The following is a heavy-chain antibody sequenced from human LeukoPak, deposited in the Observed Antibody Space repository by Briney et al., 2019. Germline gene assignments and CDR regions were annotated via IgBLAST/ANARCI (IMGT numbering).Heavy chain of an antibody. Sequence: ASVKVSCKASGYTFTDYYIQWVRQAPGQGLEWMGWISAYNGNTNYAQKLQGRVTMTTDTSTSTAYMELRSLRSDDTAVYYCARTGYYDFWSGYYRLDYWGQGTLVTVSS. CDR2: ISAYNGNT. V-gene: IGHV1-18*04. J-gene: IGHJ4*02. D-gene: IGHD3-3*01. CDR1: GYTFTDYY. CDR3: ARTGYYDFWSGYYRLDY.